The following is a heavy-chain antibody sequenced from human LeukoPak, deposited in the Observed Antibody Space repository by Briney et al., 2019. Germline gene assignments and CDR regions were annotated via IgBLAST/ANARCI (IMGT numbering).Heavy chain of an antibody. J-gene: IGHJ4*02. CDR3: ARGKSGSYSPFDY. CDR1: GYTFTGYY. CDR2: INPNSGGT. Sequence: ASVKVSCKASGYTFTGYYMHWVRQAPGQGLEWMGWINPNSGGTIYAQNQGRVTMTRDTSISTAYMELSRLRSDDTAVYYCARGKSGSYSPFDYWGQGTLVTVSS. V-gene: IGHV1-2*02. D-gene: IGHD1-26*01.